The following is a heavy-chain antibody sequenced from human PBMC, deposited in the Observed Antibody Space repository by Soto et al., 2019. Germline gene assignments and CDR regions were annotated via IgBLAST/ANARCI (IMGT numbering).Heavy chain of an antibody. CDR1: GFTFTSSA. CDR2: IVVGSGNT. CDR3: AAGGKYYYGSGRGDDAFDI. J-gene: IGHJ3*02. V-gene: IGHV1-58*02. Sequence: QMQLVQSGPEVKKPGTSVKVSCKASGFTFTSSAMQWVRQARGQRLEWIGWIVVGSGNTNYAQKFQERVTITRDMXXSXGXTELSSQRSEESAVYYCAAGGKYYYGSGRGDDAFDIGGQGTMVTVSS. D-gene: IGHD3-10*01.